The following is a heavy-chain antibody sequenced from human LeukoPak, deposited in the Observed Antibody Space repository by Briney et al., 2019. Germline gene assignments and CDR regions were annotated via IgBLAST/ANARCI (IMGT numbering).Heavy chain of an antibody. J-gene: IGHJ4*02. V-gene: IGHV3-23*01. CDR1: GFTFSTFA. CDR2: ITDSGGGP. Sequence: GGSLSLSCAASGFTFSTFAMSWVRQAPGKGLEWVSSITDSGGGPYYADSVKGRFTISRDNSKNTLYLKMDSLRAEDTALYYCARRSAVEMPTIKAFGQWGQGTLVTVSS. CDR3: ARRSAVEMPTIKAFGQ. D-gene: IGHD5-24*01.